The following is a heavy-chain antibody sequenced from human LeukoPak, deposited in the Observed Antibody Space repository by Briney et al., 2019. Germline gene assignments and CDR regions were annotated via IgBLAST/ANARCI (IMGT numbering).Heavy chain of an antibody. J-gene: IGHJ4*02. Sequence: GGSLRLSCAASGFTLSDHYMDCVRQAPGKGLEWVGHSRNKANSYTTEYAASVKGRFTISRDDSKNSLYLQMNSLKTEDTAVYFCARNARGLGDYWGQGTLVTVSS. CDR3: ARNARGLGDY. CDR2: SRNKANSYTT. D-gene: IGHD2-2*01. V-gene: IGHV3-72*01. CDR1: GFTLSDHY.